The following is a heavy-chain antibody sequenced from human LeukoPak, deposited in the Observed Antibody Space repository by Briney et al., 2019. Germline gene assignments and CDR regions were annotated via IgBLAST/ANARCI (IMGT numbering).Heavy chain of an antibody. J-gene: IGHJ3*02. V-gene: IGHV6-1*01. CDR2: TYYRSKWYN. D-gene: IGHD2-21*01. Sequence: SQTLSLTCAISRDSVSSHSAAWNWIRQSPSRGLEWLGRTYYRSKWYNDYAVSVKSRITINPDTSKNQISLQLNSVTPEDTAVYYCARAVGEHIVVVEAFDIWGQRTMVTVSS. CDR3: ARAVGEHIVVVEAFDI. CDR1: RDSVSSHSAA.